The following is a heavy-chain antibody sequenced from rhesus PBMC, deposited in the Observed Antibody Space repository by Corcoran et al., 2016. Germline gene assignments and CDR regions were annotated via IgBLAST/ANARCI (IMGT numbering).Heavy chain of an antibody. V-gene: IGHV4-80*01. Sequence: QVQLRESGPGLVKPSETLSLTCSLSRGSTGAQHWSWFRQSPGRGLEWIGGIKGDTGSTHFNPPLSGRVALSRDAAKNQFFLRLTSVTAADTAVFYCASSVYYGDSWGQGLLVTVSS. CDR1: RGSTGAQH. CDR2: IKGDTGST. J-gene: IGHJ4*01. D-gene: IGHD3-22*01. CDR3: ASSVYYGDS.